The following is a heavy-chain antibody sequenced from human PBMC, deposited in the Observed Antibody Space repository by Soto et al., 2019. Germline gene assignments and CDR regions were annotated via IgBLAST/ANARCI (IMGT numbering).Heavy chain of an antibody. V-gene: IGHV1-18*01. Sequence: VQLVQSPAEVKKSGASVKVSCQTSGYSFTTYGTSWVRHAPGQGLEWIGWISAYNGHTIYAHDFQDRVTLTTDTSTSTAYMELRSHRYDDTAIYYCARGRGSSSWYEISHYFDTWGQGTLVTVSS. CDR3: ARGRGSSSWYEISHYFDT. CDR1: GYSFTTYG. J-gene: IGHJ4*02. D-gene: IGHD6-13*01. CDR2: ISAYNGHT.